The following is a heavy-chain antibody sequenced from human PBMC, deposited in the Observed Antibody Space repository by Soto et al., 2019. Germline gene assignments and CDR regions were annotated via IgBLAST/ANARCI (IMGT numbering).Heavy chain of an antibody. CDR3: AMVHYDFWSGYSTLDLDV. Sequence: ASVKVSCKASGYTFTSYDINWVRQATGQGLEWMGWMNPNSGNTGYVQKFQGRVTMTRNTSISTAYMELSSLRSEDTAVYYCAMVHYDFWSGYSTLDLDVWGKGTTVTVSS. J-gene: IGHJ6*04. D-gene: IGHD3-3*01. CDR1: GYTFTSYD. CDR2: MNPNSGNT. V-gene: IGHV1-8*01.